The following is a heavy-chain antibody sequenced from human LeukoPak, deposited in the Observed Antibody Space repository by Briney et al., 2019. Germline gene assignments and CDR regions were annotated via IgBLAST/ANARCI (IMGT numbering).Heavy chain of an antibody. Sequence: SETLSLTCAVYGGSFSGYYWSWIRQPPGKGLEWIGTIYYSGTTYYNPSLKSRVTISIDTSKNHFSLKLSSVTAADTAIYYCARDFSSSSTVYYYYYMDVWGKGTTVTVSS. CDR2: IYYSGTT. V-gene: IGHV4-34*01. CDR1: GGSFSGYY. J-gene: IGHJ6*03. D-gene: IGHD6-6*01. CDR3: ARDFSSSSTVYYYYYMDV.